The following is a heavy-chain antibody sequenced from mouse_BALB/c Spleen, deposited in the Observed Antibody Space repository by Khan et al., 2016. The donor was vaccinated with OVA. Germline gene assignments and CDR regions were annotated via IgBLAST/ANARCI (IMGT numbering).Heavy chain of an antibody. CDR2: INPYNGDI. J-gene: IGHJ4*01. CDR1: GYSFTDYF. D-gene: IGHD2-3*01. Sequence: EVQLQQSGPDLVKPGTSVKISCKASGYSFTDYFINWVKQDHGKSLEWIGRINPYNGDIFYNHKFEGKATLTVDASSDTAHMELLSLTSEDSAVYYCGRNEGQDGCYGDALDYWGQGTSVIVSS. V-gene: IGHV1-37*01. CDR3: GRNEGQDGCYGDALDY.